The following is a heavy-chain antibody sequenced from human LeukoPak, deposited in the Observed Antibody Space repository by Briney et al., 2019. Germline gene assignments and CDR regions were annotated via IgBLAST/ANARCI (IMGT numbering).Heavy chain of an antibody. CDR3: ASESPYCSGGSCPRKYYYYGMDV. V-gene: IGHV3-7*01. CDR2: IKQDGSEK. CDR1: GFTFSSYW. J-gene: IGHJ6*02. D-gene: IGHD2-15*01. Sequence: GGSLRLSCAASGFTFSSYWMSWVRQAPGKGLEWVANIKQDGSEKYYVDSVKGRFTISRDNAKNSLYLQMNSLRAEDTAVYYCASESPYCSGGSCPRKYYYYGMDVWGQGTTVTVFS.